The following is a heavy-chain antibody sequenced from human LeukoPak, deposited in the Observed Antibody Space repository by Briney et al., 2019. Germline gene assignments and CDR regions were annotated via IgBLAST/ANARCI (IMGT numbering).Heavy chain of an antibody. D-gene: IGHD5-18*01. V-gene: IGHV3-21*04. CDR3: AKSPGYSYGPADY. Sequence: GGSLRLSCAASGFTFSSYSMNWVRQAPGKGLEWVSSISSSSSYIYYADSVKGRFTISRDNSKNTLYLQMNSPRAEDTAVYYCAKSPGYSYGPADYWGQGTLVTVSS. CDR1: GFTFSSYS. J-gene: IGHJ4*02. CDR2: ISSSSSYI.